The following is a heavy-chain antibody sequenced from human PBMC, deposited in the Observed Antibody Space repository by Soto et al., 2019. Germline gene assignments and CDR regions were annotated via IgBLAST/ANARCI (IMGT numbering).Heavy chain of an antibody. CDR2: INHSGST. J-gene: IGHJ4*02. Sequence: QVQLQQWGAGLLKPSETLSLTCAVYGGSFSGYYWNLIRQPPGKGLEWIGEINHSGSTNYNPSLKSRVTISVDTSKNQFSLKLTSVTAADTAVYYCARGLSSRYYFDYWGQGTRVTVSS. D-gene: IGHD2-2*01. CDR1: GGSFSGYY. V-gene: IGHV4-34*02. CDR3: ARGLSSRYYFDY.